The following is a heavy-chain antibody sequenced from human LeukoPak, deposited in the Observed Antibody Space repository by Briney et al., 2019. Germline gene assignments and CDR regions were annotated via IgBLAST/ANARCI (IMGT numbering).Heavy chain of an antibody. CDR3: ARGRDYDYVWGSYRSAIPDYFDY. J-gene: IGHJ4*02. Sequence: SETLSLTCTVSGGSISSYYWSWIRQPPGKGLEWIGYIYYSGSTNYNPSLKSRVTISVDTSKNQFSLKLSSVTAADTAVYYCARGRDYDYVWGSYRSAIPDYFDYWGQGTLVTVSS. CDR2: IYYSGST. CDR1: GGSISSYY. V-gene: IGHV4-59*01. D-gene: IGHD3-16*02.